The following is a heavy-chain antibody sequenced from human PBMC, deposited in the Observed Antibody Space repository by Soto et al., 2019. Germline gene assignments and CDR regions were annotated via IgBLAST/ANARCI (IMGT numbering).Heavy chain of an antibody. D-gene: IGHD2-2*01. Sequence: GGSLRLSCAASGFTFDDYAMHWVRQAPGKGLEWVSGISWNSGSIGYADSVKGRFTSSRDNAKNSLYLQMNSLRAEETALYYCAKAGGGYCSSTSCGSLDAFDIWGQGTMVTVSS. CDR2: ISWNSGSI. CDR3: AKAGGGYCSSTSCGSLDAFDI. J-gene: IGHJ3*02. V-gene: IGHV3-9*01. CDR1: GFTFDDYA.